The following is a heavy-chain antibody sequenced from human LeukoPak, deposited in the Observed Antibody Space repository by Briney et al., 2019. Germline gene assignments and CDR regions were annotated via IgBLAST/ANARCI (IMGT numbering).Heavy chain of an antibody. Sequence: GGSLRLSCAASGFTFSRYWMSWVRQAPGKGLEWVAHINQEGVERDDVDSVKGRFSISRDNAKDSVYLQMNSLRAEVTVVYYCASGRSRAMFVNSNWFDPWGQGTLVTVSS. D-gene: IGHD3-10*02. CDR3: ASGRSRAMFVNSNWFDP. CDR1: GFTFSRYW. V-gene: IGHV3-7*02. CDR2: INQEGVER. J-gene: IGHJ5*02.